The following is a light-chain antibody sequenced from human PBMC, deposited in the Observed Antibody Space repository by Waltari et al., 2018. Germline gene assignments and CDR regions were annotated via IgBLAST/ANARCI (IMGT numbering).Light chain of an antibody. J-gene: IGLJ2*01. V-gene: IGLV2-14*03. CDR3: SSFISISARVV. CDR2: DVS. CDR1: SSDPTTYNY. Sequence: QSALTQPASVSGSPGHSITISCSGTSSDPTTYNYVSWYQQHPGRGPKLIIYDVSHRPSGVSSRFSGSKSGSTASLTISGLQAEDEALYFCSSFISISARVVFGGGTKLTVL.